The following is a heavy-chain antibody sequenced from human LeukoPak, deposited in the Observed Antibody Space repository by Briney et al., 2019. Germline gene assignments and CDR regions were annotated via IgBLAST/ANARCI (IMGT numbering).Heavy chain of an antibody. V-gene: IGHV3-33*01. Sequence: PGGSLRLSCAASGFTFSSYGMHWVRQAPGKGLEWVAVIWYDGSNKYYADSVKGRFTISRDNSKNTLYLQMNSLRAEDTAVYYCARELHSSSWAYYYYYGMDVWGQGTTVTVSS. J-gene: IGHJ6*02. CDR1: GFTFSSYG. CDR2: IWYDGSNK. CDR3: ARELHSSSWAYYYYYGMDV. D-gene: IGHD6-13*01.